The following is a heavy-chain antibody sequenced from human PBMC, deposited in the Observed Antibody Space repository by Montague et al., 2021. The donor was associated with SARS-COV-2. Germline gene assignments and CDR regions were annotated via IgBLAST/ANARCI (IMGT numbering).Heavy chain of an antibody. D-gene: IGHD3-9*01. CDR2: PYYRSKRDS. Sequence: CAISGDSVFSKSVASNWHRPSPSRVLDWLGRPYYRSKRDSDYAESVKRRLVITPDTSKNQVSLQLNSVIPEDTAVYFCASSGITLTGLDAFDIWGQGTMVTVSS. V-gene: IGHV6-1*01. J-gene: IGHJ3*02. CDR1: GDSVFSKSVA. CDR3: ASSGITLTGLDAFDI.